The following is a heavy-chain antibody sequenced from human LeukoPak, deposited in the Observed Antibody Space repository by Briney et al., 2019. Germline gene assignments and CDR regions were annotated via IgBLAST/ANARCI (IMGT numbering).Heavy chain of an antibody. CDR2: ISGSGGST. CDR1: GFTFSSYA. CDR3: AILGDSSGYSPGFVY. J-gene: IGHJ4*02. V-gene: IGHV3-23*01. D-gene: IGHD3-22*01. Sequence: PGGSLRLSCAASGFTFSSYAMSWVRQAPVKGLEWVSAISGSGGSTYYADSVKGRFTISRDNSKNTLYLQMNSLRAEDTAVYYCAILGDSSGYSPGFVYWGQGTLVTVSS.